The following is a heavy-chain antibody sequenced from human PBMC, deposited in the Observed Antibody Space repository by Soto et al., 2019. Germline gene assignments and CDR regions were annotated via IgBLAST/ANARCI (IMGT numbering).Heavy chain of an antibody. D-gene: IGHD4-17*01. V-gene: IGHV3-48*04. CDR1: GFIFGNSY. CDR3: ASAGMTTTNWFDP. J-gene: IGHJ5*02. CDR2: ISRGGNTV. Sequence: EVQLVESGGGLVQPGGSLRLSCAASGFIFGNSYMNLVRQAPGKGLEWISHISRGGNTVYYADSVRGRFTISRDNAKNALYLQMDSLRAEDTAIYYCASAGMTTTNWFDPWGQGILVTVSS.